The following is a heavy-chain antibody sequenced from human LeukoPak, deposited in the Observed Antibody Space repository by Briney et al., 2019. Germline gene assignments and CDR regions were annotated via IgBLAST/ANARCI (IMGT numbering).Heavy chain of an antibody. J-gene: IGHJ4*02. V-gene: IGHV3-23*01. D-gene: IGHD2-2*01. CDR3: AIDPLGCCSSTTCGDDY. CDR1: GFTFSSYA. CDR2: ISFSGSST. Sequence: GGSLRLSCAASGFTFSSYAMSWARQAPGAGLEWVSAISFSGSSTYSADSVKGRFTISRDNSKNTLYLQMNSLRAEDTAVYYCAIDPLGCCSSTTCGDDYWGQGTLVTVSS.